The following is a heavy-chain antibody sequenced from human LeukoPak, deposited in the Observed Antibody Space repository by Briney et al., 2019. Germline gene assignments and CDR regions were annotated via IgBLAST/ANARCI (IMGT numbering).Heavy chain of an antibody. Sequence: PGGSLRLSCAASGFTVSSNYMSWVRQAPGKGLEWVSVIYSGGSTYYADSVKGRFTISRDNSKNTLYLQMNSLRAEDTAVYYCARDYCSSTSCYYYYYGMDVWGQGTTVTVSS. CDR1: GFTVSSNY. V-gene: IGHV3-66*01. J-gene: IGHJ6*02. CDR3: ARDYCSSTSCYYYYYGMDV. D-gene: IGHD2-2*01. CDR2: IYSGGST.